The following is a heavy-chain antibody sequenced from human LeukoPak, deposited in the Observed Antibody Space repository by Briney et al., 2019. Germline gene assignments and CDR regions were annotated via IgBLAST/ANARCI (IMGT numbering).Heavy chain of an antibody. CDR2: ISYDGSNK. CDR1: GFTFSSYA. D-gene: IGHD3-22*01. V-gene: IGHV3-30*04. CDR3: ARDTSYYYDSSGYIL. Sequence: GGSLRLSCAASGFTFSSYAMHWVRQAPGKGLEWVAVISYDGSNKYHADSVKGRFTISRDNSKNTLYLQMNSLRAEDTAVYYCARDTSYYYDSSGYILWGQGTMVTVSS. J-gene: IGHJ3*01.